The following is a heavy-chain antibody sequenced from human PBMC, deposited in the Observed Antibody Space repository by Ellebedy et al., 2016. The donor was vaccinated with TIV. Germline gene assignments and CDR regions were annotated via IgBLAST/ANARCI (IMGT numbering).Heavy chain of an antibody. V-gene: IGHV3-23*01. D-gene: IGHD3-22*01. Sequence: PGGSLRLSCAASGFRFSSYAMDWVRQAPGKGLEWVSAILQSGTTTYYADSVKGRFTISRDNSKNTLYLQMNSLRAEDTAVYYCAKRSYDGSDRWGQGTLVTVSS. CDR3: AKRSYDGSDR. CDR2: ILQSGTTT. J-gene: IGHJ5*02. CDR1: GFRFSSYA.